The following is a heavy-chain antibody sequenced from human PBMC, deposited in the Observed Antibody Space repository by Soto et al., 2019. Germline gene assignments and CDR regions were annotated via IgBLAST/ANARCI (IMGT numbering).Heavy chain of an antibody. V-gene: IGHV2-26*01. Sequence: QVTLKESGPVLVKPTETLTLTCTVSGFSLSNARMGVSWIRQPPGKALEWLAHIFSNDEKSYSTSLKSRLTSSKDTPKSQVVRTMTNVDPVDTASYYCARTGREMARIPRWYFDLWGRGTLVTVSS. CDR1: GFSLSNARMG. D-gene: IGHD5-12*01. CDR3: ARTGREMARIPRWYFDL. CDR2: IFSNDEK. J-gene: IGHJ2*01.